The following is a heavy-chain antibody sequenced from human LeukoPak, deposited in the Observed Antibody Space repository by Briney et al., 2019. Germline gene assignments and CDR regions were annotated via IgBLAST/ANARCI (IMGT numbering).Heavy chain of an antibody. J-gene: IGHJ3*02. CDR3: ARPKGLQADALDI. Sequence: GESLKISCKGSGYSFTSYWIGWVRQMPGKGLEWMGIIYPGDSDTRYSPSFQGQVTISADKSISTAYPQWSSLKASDTAMYYWARPKGLQADALDIWGQGPMVTVSS. CDR1: GYSFTSYW. CDR2: IYPGDSDT. V-gene: IGHV5-51*01.